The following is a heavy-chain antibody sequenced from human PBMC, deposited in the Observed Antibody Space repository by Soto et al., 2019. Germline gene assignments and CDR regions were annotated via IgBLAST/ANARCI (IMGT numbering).Heavy chain of an antibody. CDR2: TIPACGTA. CDR1: GAGDTFSNYG. Sequence: QVHLVQSGAEVKSPGSAVKVSCKVSGAGDTFSNYGLNWMRQAPGQGLEWMGGTIPACGTANYAQQSQGRVTITAATSTTTAYMELSSLRSDDTSVYYCWRHDKTALPPLDSWGQGALVSVSS. D-gene: IGHD1-1*01. CDR3: WRHDKTALPPLDS. V-gene: IGHV1-69*06. J-gene: IGHJ4*02.